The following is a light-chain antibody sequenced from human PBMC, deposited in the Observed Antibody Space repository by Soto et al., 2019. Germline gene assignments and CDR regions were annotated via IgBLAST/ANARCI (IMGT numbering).Light chain of an antibody. CDR1: QSINNRY. CDR2: AAS. V-gene: IGKV3-20*01. J-gene: IGKJ3*01. Sequence: EIVLTQSPGTLSLSPGERATLSCRASQSINNRYLAWYQQKPGQAPRLLIYAASSRATGIPDRFSGSGSGTDFTLTSSRLEPEDFAVYYCQQFGSSPGFTCGPGTKVDIK. CDR3: QQFGSSPGFT.